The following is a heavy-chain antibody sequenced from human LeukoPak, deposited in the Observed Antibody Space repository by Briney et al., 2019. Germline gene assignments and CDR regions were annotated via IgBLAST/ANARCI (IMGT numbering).Heavy chain of an antibody. J-gene: IGHJ6*02. CDR3: ARSLPWYVVCDV. CDR1: GFPLSTNK. CDR2: IGSDNKP. D-gene: IGHD2-21*01. V-gene: IGHV3-53*05. Sequence: GGSLSLSCGASGFPLSTNKMSWVRQAPGKGLEWVSSIGSDNKPHYSESVKGRFAISRDNSKSMLFLQLNSLRAEDTALYYCARSLPWYVVCDVWRQGTTVTVSS.